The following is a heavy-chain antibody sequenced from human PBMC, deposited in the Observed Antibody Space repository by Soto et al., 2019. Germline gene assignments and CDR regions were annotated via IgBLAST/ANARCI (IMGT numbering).Heavy chain of an antibody. D-gene: IGHD2-2*01. Sequence: QVQLQESGPGLVKPSQTLSLTCTVSGGSISSGGYYWSWIRQHPGKGLEWIGYIYYSGSTYYNPSLKSRVTISVDTSKNQFSLKLSSVTAADTAVYYCARERNQLPNYYYYMDVWGKGTTVTVSS. V-gene: IGHV4-31*03. CDR1: GGSISSGGYY. CDR3: ARERNQLPNYYYYMDV. J-gene: IGHJ6*03. CDR2: IYYSGST.